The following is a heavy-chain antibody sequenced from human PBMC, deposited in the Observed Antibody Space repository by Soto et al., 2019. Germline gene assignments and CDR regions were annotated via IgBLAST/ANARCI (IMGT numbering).Heavy chain of an antibody. J-gene: IGHJ4*02. D-gene: IGHD6-19*01. CDR1: GGSISSSSYF. V-gene: IGHV4-39*01. Sequence: QLQLQESGPGLVTPSETLSLTCSASGGSISSSSYFWDWIRQPPGKGLAWIARIHSSGSTYSNPSLKSRVTISIDTSKNQFSLKLSSVTAADTAVYYCGRRVRIAVAPFDWGQGTMVTVSS. CDR2: IHSSGST. CDR3: GRRVRIAVAPFD.